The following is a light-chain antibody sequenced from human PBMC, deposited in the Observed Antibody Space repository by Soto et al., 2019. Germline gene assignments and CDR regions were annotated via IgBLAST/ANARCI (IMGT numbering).Light chain of an antibody. V-gene: IGKV1-39*01. Sequence: DIQMTQSPSSLSASVGDRITITCRASETIKTYVNWYQLKPGKAPKLLIYAASSLRSGVPSRFSGSASGTDFSLTTGSLQPEDFATYFCHQTYIMPQTFGQGTKVEIK. CDR2: AAS. J-gene: IGKJ2*01. CDR1: ETIKTY. CDR3: HQTYIMPQT.